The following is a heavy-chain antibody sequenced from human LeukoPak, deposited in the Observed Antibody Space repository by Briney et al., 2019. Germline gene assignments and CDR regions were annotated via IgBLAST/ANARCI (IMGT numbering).Heavy chain of an antibody. Sequence: PSETLSLTCTVSGGSISSGGYYWSWIRQPPGKGLEWIGYIYHSGSTYYNPSLKSRVTISVDRSKNQFSLKLSSVTAADTAVYYCARALGREYFQHWGQGTLVTVSS. V-gene: IGHV4-30-2*01. CDR1: GGSISSGGYY. J-gene: IGHJ1*01. CDR2: IYHSGST. CDR3: ARALGREYFQH.